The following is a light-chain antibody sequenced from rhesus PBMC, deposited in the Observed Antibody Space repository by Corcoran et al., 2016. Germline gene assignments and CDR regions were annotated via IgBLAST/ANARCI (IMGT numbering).Light chain of an antibody. CDR1: QSVSRF. CDR2: EAS. V-gene: IGKV3-24*04. Sequence: EIVMTQSPATLALSPGERVTLSCRASQSVSRFLAWYQHKPGQAPRLLIYEASKRATGITDRFRGSGSGTEFTLTIASLEPEDVGVFFCLQSSDWPYSFGQGTKVEIK. CDR3: LQSSDWPYS. J-gene: IGKJ2*01.